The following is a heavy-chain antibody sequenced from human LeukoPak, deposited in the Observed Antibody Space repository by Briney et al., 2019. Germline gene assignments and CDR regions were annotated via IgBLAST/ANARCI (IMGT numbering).Heavy chain of an antibody. CDR1: GYTLSSYA. CDR3: AKDFGSGSGTYYYFDF. D-gene: IGHD1-26*01. CDR2: IMGSGSRT. Sequence: GGSLRLSCAASGYTLSSYACGWCLRPPGRGVQGFQGIMGSGSRTYYADSVKGRFTISRDNSKNTLYLQMNSLRAEDTAIYYCAKDFGSGSGTYYYFDFWGRGTLVTVSS. J-gene: IGHJ4*02. V-gene: IGHV3-23*01.